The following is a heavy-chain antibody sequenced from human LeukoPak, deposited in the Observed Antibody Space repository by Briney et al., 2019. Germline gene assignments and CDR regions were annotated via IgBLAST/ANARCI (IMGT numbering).Heavy chain of an antibody. V-gene: IGHV1-18*01. J-gene: IGHJ4*02. D-gene: IGHD4-17*01. Sequence: ASVKVSCKASGYTFTSYGISWVRQAPGQGLEWVGWISAYNGNTNYAQKLQGRVTMTTDTSTSTAYMELRSLRSDDTAVYYCARDQEQLVPYGDYSAFDYWGQGTLVTVSS. CDR2: ISAYNGNT. CDR3: ARDQEQLVPYGDYSAFDY. CDR1: GYTFTSYG.